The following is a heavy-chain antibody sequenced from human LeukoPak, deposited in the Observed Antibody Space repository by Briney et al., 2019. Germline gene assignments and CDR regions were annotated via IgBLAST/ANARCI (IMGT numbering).Heavy chain of an antibody. J-gene: IGHJ6*03. D-gene: IGHD6-6*01. CDR2: IIPIFGTA. V-gene: IGHV1-69*13. CDR3: ARDLSLWSEYSSSSYYYYMDV. Sequence: GASVKVSCKASGGTFSSYAISWVRQAPGQGLEWMGVIIPIFGTANYAQKFQGRVTITADESTSTAYMELSSLRSEDTAVYYCARDLSLWSEYSSSSYYYYMDVWGKGTTVTVSS. CDR1: GGTFSSYA.